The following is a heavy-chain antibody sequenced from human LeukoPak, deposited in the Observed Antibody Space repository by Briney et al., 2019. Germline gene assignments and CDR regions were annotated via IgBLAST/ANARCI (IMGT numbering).Heavy chain of an antibody. J-gene: IGHJ6*03. D-gene: IGHD5-18*01. CDR3: ARGVEVTLYYYYYYMDV. CDR2: IFYSGST. V-gene: IGHV4-59*01. CDR1: GGSISGYY. Sequence: SETLSLTCSISGGSISGYYWSWIRQPPGKGLEWIGYIFYSGSTNYNPSLQSRVTISVDTSKNQFSLKLTSVTAADTAVYYCARGVEVTLYYYYYYMDVWGKGTTVTIPS.